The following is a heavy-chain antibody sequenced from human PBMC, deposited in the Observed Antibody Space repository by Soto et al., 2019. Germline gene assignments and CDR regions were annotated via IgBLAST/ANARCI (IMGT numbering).Heavy chain of an antibody. CDR2: INVYNGNT. D-gene: IGHD3-10*01. CDR3: ARGVGSGSYYNQYNWFDP. CDR1: CYTFTNYG. Sequence: ASVKVSCKASCYTFTNYGISWVRQAPGQGLEWMGWINVYNGNTKYARKVQGRVTMTTDISTSTAYMELRSLRSDDTAVYYCARGVGSGSYYNQYNWFDPWGQGTLVTV. V-gene: IGHV1-18*01. J-gene: IGHJ5*02.